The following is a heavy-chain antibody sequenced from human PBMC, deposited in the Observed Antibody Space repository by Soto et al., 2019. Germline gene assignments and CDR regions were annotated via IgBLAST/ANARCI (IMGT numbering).Heavy chain of an antibody. D-gene: IGHD4-17*01. J-gene: IGHJ3*01. CDR2: ISDAAGSA. Sequence: EVQLLESGGGLVQPGGSLRLSCVASGFAFSSYAMSWVRQVPVKGLEWVSTISDAAGSAYYVDSVKGRFTISRDNSKKTLYLHMNSLRAEDSAVYYCARPYGGKIGDAPDLWGPGTRVTVSS. V-gene: IGHV3-23*01. CDR1: GFAFSSYA. CDR3: ARPYGGKIGDAPDL.